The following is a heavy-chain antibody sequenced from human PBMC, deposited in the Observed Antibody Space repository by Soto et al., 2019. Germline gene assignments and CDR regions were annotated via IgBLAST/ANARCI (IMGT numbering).Heavy chain of an antibody. V-gene: IGHV3-7*01. CDR1: GFTFSSYL. Sequence: GGSLRLSCAAYGFTFSSYLMSWVRQAPGKGLEWVANIKQDGSEKYYVDSVKGRFTISRDNAKNSLYLQMNSLRAEDTAVYYCARSSGGSGKLWNYYGMDVWGQGTTVTVSS. J-gene: IGHJ6*02. CDR2: IKQDGSEK. D-gene: IGHD3-10*01. CDR3: ARSSGGSGKLWNYYGMDV.